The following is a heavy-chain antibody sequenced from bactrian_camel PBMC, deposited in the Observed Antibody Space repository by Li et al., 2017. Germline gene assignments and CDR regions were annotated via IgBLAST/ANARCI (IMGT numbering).Heavy chain of an antibody. CDR3: AADVDRPPRGAWSSTEAYDV. Sequence: HVQLVESGGGSVQPGGSLALSCEASGLFWTSSRMGWFRQAPGRAREMVASIYTDSGSTFYAASAKGRFTISRDRAKKVMALQMRSLKVDDTAMYYCAADVDRPPRGAWSSTEAYDVYGQGTQVTVS. CDR1: GLFWTSSR. V-gene: IGHV3S54*01. J-gene: IGHJ4*01. D-gene: IGHD6*01. CDR2: IYTDSGST.